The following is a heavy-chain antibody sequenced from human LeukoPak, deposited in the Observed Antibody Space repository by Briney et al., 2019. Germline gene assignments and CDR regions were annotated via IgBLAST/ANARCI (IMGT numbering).Heavy chain of an antibody. V-gene: IGHV3-72*01. CDR2: TRNRADGYTT. CDR1: GFTFNDHN. CDR3: ARDYFYY. J-gene: IGHJ4*02. Sequence: GGSLRLSCAASGASGFTFNDHNMDWVRQAPGRGLEWIDRTRNRADGYTTYYAASVKGRFTISRDESKNSLYLQMNSLTTEDTAIYYCARDYFYYWGQGTLVTVSS.